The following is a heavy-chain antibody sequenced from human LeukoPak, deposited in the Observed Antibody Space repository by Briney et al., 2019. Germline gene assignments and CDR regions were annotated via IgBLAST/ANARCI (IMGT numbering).Heavy chain of an antibody. V-gene: IGHV4-61*01. CDR3: ATSKASGSYYNRGPGYYFDY. CDR1: GGSVSSGSYY. Sequence: SETLSLTCTVSGGSVSSGSYYWSWIRQPPGKELEWIGYIYYSGSTNYNPSLKSRLAISVDTSKDQFSLKLSSVTAADTAVYYCATSKASGSYYNRGPGYYFDYWGQGTLVTVSS. D-gene: IGHD3-10*01. CDR2: IYYSGST. J-gene: IGHJ4*02.